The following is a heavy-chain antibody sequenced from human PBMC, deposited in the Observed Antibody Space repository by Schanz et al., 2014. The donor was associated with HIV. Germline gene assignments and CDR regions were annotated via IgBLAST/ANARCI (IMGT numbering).Heavy chain of an antibody. D-gene: IGHD3-10*01. Sequence: QVRLQQWGAGLLKSSETLSLTCAVYGGSFSGYYWSWIRQSPEKGLEWIGDISHTGITNYNPSLESRVNISAATSKTLFSLGRPSVTAADTALYYCARTLPPRRFRGVIFWFWFDPWGQGTQVTVSS. J-gene: IGHJ5*02. CDR3: ARTLPPRRFRGVIFWFWFDP. CDR1: GGSFSGYY. CDR2: ISHTGIT. V-gene: IGHV4-34*01.